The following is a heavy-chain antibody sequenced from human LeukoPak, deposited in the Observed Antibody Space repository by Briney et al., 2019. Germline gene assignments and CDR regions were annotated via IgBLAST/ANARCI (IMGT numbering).Heavy chain of an antibody. CDR2: ISGSGGST. J-gene: IGHJ4*02. CDR1: GFTFSSDA. D-gene: IGHD3-22*01. CDR3: AKGIYYDSSGYYPESYFDY. V-gene: IGHV3-23*01. Sequence: GGSLRLSCAASGFTFSSDAMSWVRQAPGKGLEWVSAISGSGGSTYYADSVKGRFTISRDNSKNTLYLQMNSLRAEDTAVYYCAKGIYYDSSGYYPESYFDYWGQGTLVTVSS.